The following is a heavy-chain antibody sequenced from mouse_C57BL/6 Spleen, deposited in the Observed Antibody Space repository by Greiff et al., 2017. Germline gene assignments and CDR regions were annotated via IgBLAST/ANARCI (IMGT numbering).Heavy chain of an antibody. V-gene: IGHV5-4*01. CDR1: GFTFSSYA. D-gene: IGHD2-4*01. Sequence: DVMLVESGGGLVKPGGSLKLSCAASGFTFSSYAMSWVRQTPEKRLEWVATISDGGSYTYYPDNVKGRFTISRDNAKNNLYLQMSHLKSEDTAMYYCARERVYDYDDYYAMDYWGQGTSVTVSS. J-gene: IGHJ4*01. CDR2: ISDGGSYT. CDR3: ARERVYDYDDYYAMDY.